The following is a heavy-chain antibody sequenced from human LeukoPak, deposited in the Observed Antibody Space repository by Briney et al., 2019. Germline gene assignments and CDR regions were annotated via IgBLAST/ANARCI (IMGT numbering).Heavy chain of an antibody. D-gene: IGHD6-6*01. Sequence: PGGSLRLSCAASGFTFSSYEMNWVRQAPGKGLEWVSSISSSSSYIYYADSVKGRFTISRDNAKNSLYLQMNSLRAEDTAVYYCARDIAAAPFDPWGQGTLVTVSS. V-gene: IGHV3-21*01. CDR3: ARDIAAAPFDP. CDR1: GFTFSSYE. J-gene: IGHJ5*02. CDR2: ISSSSSYI.